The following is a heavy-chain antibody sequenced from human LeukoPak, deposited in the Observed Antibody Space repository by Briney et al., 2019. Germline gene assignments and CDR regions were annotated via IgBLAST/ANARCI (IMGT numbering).Heavy chain of an antibody. CDR2: IKQDGTDK. CDR3: ARASMGGRDYHLDS. D-gene: IGHD4/OR15-4a*01. J-gene: IGHJ4*02. Sequence: GGSLRLSCAASGFTFSSYWMTWVRQAPGKGLEWVANIKQDGTDKYYVDSVKGRFTISRDNAKNSLFLQLGSLRADGTAVYYCARASMGGRDYHLDSWGQGTLVTVSS. CDR1: GFTFSSYW. V-gene: IGHV3-7*01.